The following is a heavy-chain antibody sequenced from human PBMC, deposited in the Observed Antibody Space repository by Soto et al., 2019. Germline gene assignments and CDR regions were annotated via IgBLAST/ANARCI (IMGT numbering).Heavy chain of an antibody. D-gene: IGHD2-8*01. V-gene: IGHV3-49*03. CDR3: TREMVYPYYYVMDV. CDR1: GFTFGDYA. CDR2: IRSKAYGGTT. J-gene: IGHJ6*02. Sequence: GGSLRLSCTASGFTFGDYAMSWFRQAPGKGLEWVGFIRSKAYGGTTEYAASVKGRFTISRDDSKSIAHLQMNSLKTEDTAVYYCTREMVYPYYYVMDVWGQGTTVTVSS.